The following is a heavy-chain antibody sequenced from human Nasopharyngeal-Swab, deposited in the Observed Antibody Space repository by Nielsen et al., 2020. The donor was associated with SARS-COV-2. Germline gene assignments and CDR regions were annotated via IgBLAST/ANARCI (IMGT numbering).Heavy chain of an antibody. J-gene: IGHJ6*04. CDR2: INHSGST. V-gene: IGHV4-34*01. Sequence: WIRHPPGKGLEWIGEINHSGSTNYNPSLKSRVTISVDTSKNQFSLKLSSVTAADTAVYYCARRTRYGITGTRGGFPVWGKGTTVTVSS. CDR3: ARRTRYGITGTRGGFPV. D-gene: IGHD1-7*01.